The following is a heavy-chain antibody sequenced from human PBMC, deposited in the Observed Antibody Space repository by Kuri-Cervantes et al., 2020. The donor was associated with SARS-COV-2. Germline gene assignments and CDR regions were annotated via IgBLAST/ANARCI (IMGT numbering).Heavy chain of an antibody. Sequence: GESLKISCAASGFTFSSYAMSWVRQAPGKGLEWVSAISGSGGSTYYADSVKGRFTISRDNSKNTLYLQMNSLRAEDTAVYNGAKDWGYCSSTSCYDNWFDPWGQGTLVTVSS. V-gene: IGHV3-23*01. CDR3: AKDWGYCSSTSCYDNWFDP. CDR2: ISGSGGST. J-gene: IGHJ5*02. D-gene: IGHD2-2*01. CDR1: GFTFSSYA.